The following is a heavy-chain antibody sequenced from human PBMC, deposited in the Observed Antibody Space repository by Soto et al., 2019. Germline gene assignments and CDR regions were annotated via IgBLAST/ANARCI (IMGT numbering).Heavy chain of an antibody. CDR3: ARHETPHYDILTGLVYGMDV. CDR2: IYPGDSDT. D-gene: IGHD3-9*01. V-gene: IGHV5-51*01. J-gene: IGHJ6*02. Sequence: PGESLKISCKGSGYSFTSYWIGWVRQMPGKGLEWMEIIYPGDSDTRYSPSFQGQVTISADKSISTAYLQWSSLKASDTAMHYCARHETPHYDILTGLVYGMDVWGQGTTVTVSS. CDR1: GYSFTSYW.